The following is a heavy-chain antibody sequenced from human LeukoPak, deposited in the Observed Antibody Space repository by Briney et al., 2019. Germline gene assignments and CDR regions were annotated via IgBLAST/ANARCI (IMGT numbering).Heavy chain of an antibody. J-gene: IGHJ4*02. CDR2: IYHSGST. CDR1: GYSISSGYY. Sequence: SETLSLTCTVSGYSISSGYYWGWIRQPPGKGLEWIGSIYHSGSTYYNQSLKSRVTISVDTSKNHFSLKLSSVTAADTAVYYCARDPGELPFDYWGQGTLVTVSS. V-gene: IGHV4-38-2*02. D-gene: IGHD1-7*01. CDR3: ARDPGELPFDY.